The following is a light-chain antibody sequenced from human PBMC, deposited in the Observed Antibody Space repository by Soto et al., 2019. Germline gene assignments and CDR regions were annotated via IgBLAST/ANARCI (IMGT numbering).Light chain of an antibody. J-gene: IGLJ2*01. CDR3: SSFTSASSVV. Sequence: QSALTQPASVSGSPGQSITISCTGTRSDVGGYDYVSWYQHHPGKAPKVMIYDVFNRPSGISNRFSGSKSGNTASLTISGLQAEDEADYYCSSFTSASSVVFGGGTKVTVL. V-gene: IGLV2-14*03. CDR1: RSDVGGYDY. CDR2: DVF.